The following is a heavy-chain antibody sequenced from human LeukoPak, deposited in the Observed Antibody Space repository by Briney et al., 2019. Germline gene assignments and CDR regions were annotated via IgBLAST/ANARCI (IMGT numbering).Heavy chain of an antibody. Sequence: SETLSLTCTVSGGSISSGSYYWSWIRQPAGKGLEWIGRIYSSGSTNYNPSLKSRVTISVDTSKNQFSLKLSSVTAADTAVYYCARRGGVRMATKFGGVPTKLDYWGQGTLVTVSS. J-gene: IGHJ4*02. CDR3: ARRGGVRMATKFGGVPTKLDY. D-gene: IGHD5-24*01. V-gene: IGHV4-61*02. CDR2: IYSSGST. CDR1: GGSISSGSYY.